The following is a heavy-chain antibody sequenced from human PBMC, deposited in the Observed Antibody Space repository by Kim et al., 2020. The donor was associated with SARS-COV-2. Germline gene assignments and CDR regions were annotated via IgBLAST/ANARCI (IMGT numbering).Heavy chain of an antibody. CDR3: ARVLYYDFWSGYYLDY. Sequence: ASVKVSCKASGYTFTSYGISWVRQAPGQGLEWMGWISAYNGNTNYAQKLQGRVTMTTDTSTSTAYMELRSLRSDDTAVYYCARVLYYDFWSGYYLDYWGQRTLVTVSS. D-gene: IGHD3-3*01. J-gene: IGHJ4*02. CDR2: ISAYNGNT. CDR1: GYTFTSYG. V-gene: IGHV1-18*04.